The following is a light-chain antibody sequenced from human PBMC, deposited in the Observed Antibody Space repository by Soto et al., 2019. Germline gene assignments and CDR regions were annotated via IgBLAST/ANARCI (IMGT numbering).Light chain of an antibody. CDR3: QQYGSSPIT. J-gene: IGKJ5*01. CDR2: DAS. Sequence: IVLTQAPCTPSLSPGERATPSCRASHSVTRYVAWYQQKPGQAPRLLISDASGRATGIPDRFSGSGSETDFSLTINRLEPEDFAVYFCQQYGSSPITFGQGTRLEIK. V-gene: IGKV3-20*01. CDR1: HSVTRY.